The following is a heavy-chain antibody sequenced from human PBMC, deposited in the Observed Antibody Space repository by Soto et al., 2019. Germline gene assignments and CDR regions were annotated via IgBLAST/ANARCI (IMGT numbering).Heavy chain of an antibody. CDR3: ARGEPNYYDSSGLEVDI. D-gene: IGHD3-22*01. CDR1: GCSISSGDYY. J-gene: IGHJ3*02. Sequence: PSETLSLTCTVSGCSISSGDYYWSWIRQPPGKGLEWIGYIYYSGSTYYNPSLKSRVTISVDTSKNQFSLKLSSVTAADTAVYYCARGEPNYYDSSGLEVDIWGKGTMVTVSS. CDR2: IYYSGST. V-gene: IGHV4-30-4*01.